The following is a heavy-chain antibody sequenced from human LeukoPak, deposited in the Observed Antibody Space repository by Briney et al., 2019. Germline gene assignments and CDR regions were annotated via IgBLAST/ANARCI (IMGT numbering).Heavy chain of an antibody. D-gene: IGHD7-27*01. CDR2: IYPGDSDT. CDR1: GYRFTTYW. J-gene: IGHJ3*02. Sequence: GESLKISCKGSGYRFTTYWIGWVRQMPGKGLEWMGIIYPGDSDTRYSPSFQGQVTISADKSITTAYLQWNSLKASDTAMYYCARQTGDNAFDIWGRGTMVTVSS. CDR3: ARQTGDNAFDI. V-gene: IGHV5-51*01.